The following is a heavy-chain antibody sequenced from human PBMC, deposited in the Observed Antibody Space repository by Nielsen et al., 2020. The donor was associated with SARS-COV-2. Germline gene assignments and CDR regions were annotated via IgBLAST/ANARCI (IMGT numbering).Heavy chain of an antibody. D-gene: IGHD6-6*01. J-gene: IGHJ6*02. CDR1: GGSVDDGEYH. Sequence: SETLSLTCIVSGGSVDDGEYHWTWVRQPPGRGLEWIGNHLADYNPYLENRVTISVDTSKNEVFLHLTSVTAADTATYFCAGEDPRGDSSRMEVWGQGTTVIVSS. V-gene: IGHV4-61*08. CDR2: NHLA. CDR3: AGEDPRGDSSRMEV.